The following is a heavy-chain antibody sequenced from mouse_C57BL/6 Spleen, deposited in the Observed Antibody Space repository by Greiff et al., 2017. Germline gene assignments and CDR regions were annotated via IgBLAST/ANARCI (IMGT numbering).Heavy chain of an antibody. CDR2: IWSGGSS. J-gene: IGHJ2*01. CDR3: ARGGAYYFDY. CDR1: GFSLTSYG. Sequence: VKLMESGPGLVQPSQSLSITCTVSGFSLTSYGVHWVRQSPGKGLEWLGGIWSGGSSDYNAALVSRLSISKYNSKSQVFFKMNSLQADDTAIYYCARGGAYYFDYWGQGTTLTVSS. V-gene: IGHV2-2*01.